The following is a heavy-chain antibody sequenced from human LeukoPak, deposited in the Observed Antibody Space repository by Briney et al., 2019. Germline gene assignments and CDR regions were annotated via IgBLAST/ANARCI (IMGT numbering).Heavy chain of an antibody. J-gene: IGHJ4*02. CDR3: ARVHYYFDY. V-gene: IGHV4-34*01. CDR1: GGSISSYY. Sequence: SETLSLTCTVSGGSISSYYWSWIRQPPGKGLEWIGEINHSGSTNYNPSLKSRVTISVDTSKNQFSLKLSSVTAADTAVYYFARVHYYFDYWGQGTLVTVSS. CDR2: INHSGST.